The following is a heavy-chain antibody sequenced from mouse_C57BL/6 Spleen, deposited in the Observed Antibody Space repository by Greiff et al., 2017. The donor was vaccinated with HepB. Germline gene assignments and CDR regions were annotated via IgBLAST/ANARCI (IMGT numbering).Heavy chain of an antibody. V-gene: IGHV1-15*01. D-gene: IGHD1-1*01. CDR1: GYTFTDYE. CDR2: IDPETGGT. Sequence: VQLQQSGAELVRPGASVTLSCKASGYTFTDYEMHWVKQTPVHGLEWIGAIDPETGGTAYNQKFKGKAILTADKSSSTAYMELRSLTSEDSAVYYCITTVGGPLVDYWGQGTSVTVSS. CDR3: ITTVGGPLVDY. J-gene: IGHJ4*01.